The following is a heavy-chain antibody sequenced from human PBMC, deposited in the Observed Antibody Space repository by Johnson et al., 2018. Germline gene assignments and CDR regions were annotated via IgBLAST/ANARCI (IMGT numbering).Heavy chain of an antibody. CDR3: ATGAISGVIYREFFQH. CDR1: GFSFSNHV. V-gene: IGHV3-30*03. Sequence: QVQLVQSGGGVVQPGGSLRLSCSASGFSFSNHVMHWVRQAPGKGLEWVAVTSNDEGIKYYVDSVKCRFTISRDNSKGTLYLQMNSRRAEETAVYYCATGAISGVIYREFFQHWGQGTLVTVSS. J-gene: IGHJ1*01. D-gene: IGHD3-10*01. CDR2: TSNDEGIK.